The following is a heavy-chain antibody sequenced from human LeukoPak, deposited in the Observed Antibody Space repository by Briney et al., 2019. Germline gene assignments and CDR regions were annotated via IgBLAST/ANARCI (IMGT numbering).Heavy chain of an antibody. V-gene: IGHV3-11*01. J-gene: IGHJ4*02. Sequence: AGVSLRLSCAASGFTFSDYYMSWIRQAPGKGLEWVSYISSSGSTIYYADSVKGRFTISRDNAKNSLYLQMNSLRAEDTAVYYCARAGDIVVVVAAVDYWGQGTLVTVSS. CDR3: ARAGDIVVVVAAVDY. CDR2: ISSSGSTI. CDR1: GFTFSDYY. D-gene: IGHD2-15*01.